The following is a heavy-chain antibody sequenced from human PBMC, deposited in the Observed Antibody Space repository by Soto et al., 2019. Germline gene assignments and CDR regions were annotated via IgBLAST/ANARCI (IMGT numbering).Heavy chain of an antibody. D-gene: IGHD2-2*01. CDR2: IYPGDSDT. CDR3: ARPERGGYCSSTSCYGGFDY. CDR1: GYSFTSYW. J-gene: IGHJ4*02. V-gene: IGHV5-51*03. Sequence: EVQLVQSGAEVKTPGESLKISCKGSGYSFTSYWIGWVRQMPGKGLEWMGIIYPGDSDTRYSPSFQGQVTISADKSISTAYLQWSSLKASDTAMYYCARPERGGYCSSTSCYGGFDYWGQGTLVTVSS.